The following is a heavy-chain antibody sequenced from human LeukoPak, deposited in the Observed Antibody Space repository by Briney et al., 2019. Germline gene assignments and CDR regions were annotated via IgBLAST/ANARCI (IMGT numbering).Heavy chain of an antibody. D-gene: IGHD5-18*01. CDR2: IYTSGST. Sequence: SETLSLTCTVSGGSISSYYWSWIRQPAGKGLEWIGRIYTSGSTNNNPSLKSRLTISVDTSKNQFSLKLRSVTAADTAVYYCARDSGYSYGPFDYWGQGTLVTVSS. J-gene: IGHJ4*02. CDR1: GGSISSYY. CDR3: ARDSGYSYGPFDY. V-gene: IGHV4-4*07.